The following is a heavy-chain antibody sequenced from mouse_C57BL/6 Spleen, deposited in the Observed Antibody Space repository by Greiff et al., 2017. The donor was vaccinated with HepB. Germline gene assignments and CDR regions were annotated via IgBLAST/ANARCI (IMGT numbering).Heavy chain of an antibody. CDR2: IDPSDSET. Sequence: VQLQQPGAELVRPGSSVKLSCKASGYTFTSYWMHWVKQRPIQGLEWIGNIDPSDSETQYNQKFKDKATLTVDKSSSTAYMQLSILASEDSAVYYGAKKGLYCYGSSSWYFDVWGTGTTVTVSS. J-gene: IGHJ1*03. CDR3: AKKGLYCYGSSSWYFDV. V-gene: IGHV1-52*01. CDR1: GYTFTSYW. D-gene: IGHD1-1*01.